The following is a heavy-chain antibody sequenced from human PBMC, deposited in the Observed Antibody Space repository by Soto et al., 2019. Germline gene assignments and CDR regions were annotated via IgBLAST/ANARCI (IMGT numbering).Heavy chain of an antibody. Sequence: GGSLRLSCAASGFTFSSYAMHWVRQAPGKGLEWVAVISYDGSNKYYADSVKGRFTISRDNSKNTLYLQMNSLRAEDTAVYYCAKDAQPDYCDSSGYSPPGDYWGQGTLVTVSS. D-gene: IGHD3-22*01. V-gene: IGHV3-30*04. CDR2: ISYDGSNK. CDR3: AKDAQPDYCDSSGYSPPGDY. CDR1: GFTFSSYA. J-gene: IGHJ4*02.